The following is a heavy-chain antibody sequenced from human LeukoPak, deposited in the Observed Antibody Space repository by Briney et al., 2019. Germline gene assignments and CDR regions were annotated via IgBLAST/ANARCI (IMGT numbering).Heavy chain of an antibody. V-gene: IGHV4-39*01. CDR3: ARMRSYWYFDL. J-gene: IGHJ2*01. CDR2: SYHTGNT. CDR1: GDSISSSSYF. Sequence: SETLFLTCSVSGDSISSSSYFWGWIRQSPGQGLEWIGTSYHTGNTYYNPSLKSRVTISLDTSSNQFSLRLISVIVADTAVYYCARMRSYWYFDLWGRGTLVAVSS.